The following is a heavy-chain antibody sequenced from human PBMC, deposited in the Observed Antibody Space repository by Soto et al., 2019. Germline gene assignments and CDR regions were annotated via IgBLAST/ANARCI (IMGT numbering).Heavy chain of an antibody. CDR3: AKVLYGVVTYFDS. J-gene: IGHJ4*02. CDR1: GFTFSSYG. CDR2: ISGSGAAT. V-gene: IGHV3-23*01. Sequence: EVQLLESGGGLVQPGGSLRLSCASSGFTFSSYGMTWVHRPPGKGLEWVSAISGSGAATYYADSVQGRFTISRDNSNNTLYLQMNSLSAEDTAVYSCAKVLYGVVTYFDSWGQGTLVTVSS. D-gene: IGHD3-3*01.